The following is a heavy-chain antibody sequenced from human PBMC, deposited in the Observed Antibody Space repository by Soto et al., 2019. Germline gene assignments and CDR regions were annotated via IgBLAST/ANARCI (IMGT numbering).Heavy chain of an antibody. J-gene: IGHJ6*02. CDR3: TTESHFPGITGPNRPGYYYYYGMDV. D-gene: IGHD1-20*01. CDR1: GFTFSNAW. CDR2: IKSKTDGGTT. V-gene: IGHV3-15*07. Sequence: EVQLVESGGGLVKPGGSLRLSCAASGFTFSNAWMNWVRQAPGKGLEWVGRIKSKTDGGTTDYAAPVKGRFTISRDDSKNTLYLQMNSLKTEDTAVYYCTTESHFPGITGPNRPGYYYYYGMDVWGQGTTVTVSS.